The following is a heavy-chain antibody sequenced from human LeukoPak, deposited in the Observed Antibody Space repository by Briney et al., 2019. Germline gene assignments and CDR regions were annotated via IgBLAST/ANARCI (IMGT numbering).Heavy chain of an antibody. CDR3: ATAPEGIAVANEH. V-gene: IGHV3-48*03. D-gene: IGHD6-19*01. CDR2: ISSSGSTI. Sequence: PGGSLRLSCAASGFTFSSYEMNWVPQAPGKGLEWVSYISSSGSTINYADSVKGRFPISRENPKNSRYLQMNSLRAEDTAVYYCATAPEGIAVANEHWGQGTLVTVSS. J-gene: IGHJ4*02. CDR1: GFTFSSYE.